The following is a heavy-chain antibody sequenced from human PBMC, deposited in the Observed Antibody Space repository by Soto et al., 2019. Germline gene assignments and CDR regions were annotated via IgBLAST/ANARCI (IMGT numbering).Heavy chain of an antibody. CDR1: GYSISSGYY. CDR3: ARDLIKGDYGDFRAAGFDY. V-gene: IGHV4-38-2*02. Sequence: PSETLSLTCAVCGYSISSGYYWGWIRQPPGKGLEWIGSIYHSGSTYYNPSLKSRVTISVDTSKNQFSLKLSSVTAADTAVYYCARDLIKGDYGDFRAAGFDYWGQGTLVTVSS. CDR2: IYHSGST. D-gene: IGHD4-17*01. J-gene: IGHJ4*02.